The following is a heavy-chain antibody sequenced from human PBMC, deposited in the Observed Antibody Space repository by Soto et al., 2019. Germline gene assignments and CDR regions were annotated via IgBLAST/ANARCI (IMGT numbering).Heavy chain of an antibody. D-gene: IGHD2-15*01. CDR2: INHSGST. Sequence: SETLSLTCAVYGGSFSGYYWSRIRQPPGKGLEWIGEINHSGSTNYNPSLKSRVTISVDTSKNQFSLKLSSVTAADTAVYYCARLRAVAARVGACDIWGQGTMVTVSS. CDR1: GGSFSGYY. CDR3: ARLRAVAARVGACDI. V-gene: IGHV4-34*01. J-gene: IGHJ3*02.